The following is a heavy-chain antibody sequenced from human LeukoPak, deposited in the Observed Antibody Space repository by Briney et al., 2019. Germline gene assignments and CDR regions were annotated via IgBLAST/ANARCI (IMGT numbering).Heavy chain of an antibody. J-gene: IGHJ4*01. V-gene: IGHV3-7*01. Sequence: GGSLRLSCGASGFVFDDYGMHWVRQAPGKGLEWVANIKQDGSEKTYADSVRGRFTIFRDNAKDSVYLQMNSLRAEDSAIYYCAREGFYFFDFWGQGTLVTVSS. CDR2: IKQDGSEK. CDR1: GFVFDDYG. CDR3: AREGFYFFDF.